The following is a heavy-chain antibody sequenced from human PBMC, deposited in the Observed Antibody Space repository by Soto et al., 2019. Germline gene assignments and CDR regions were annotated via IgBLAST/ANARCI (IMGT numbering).Heavy chain of an antibody. Sequence: EVQLVESGGGLVKPGGSLRLSCAASGFTFSSYSMNWVRQAPGKGLEWVSSISSSSSYIYYADSVKGRFTISRDNAKNSLYLQMNRLRAEDTAVYYCARGQDTVMASPFDYWGQGTLVTVSS. D-gene: IGHD4-17*01. V-gene: IGHV3-21*01. CDR2: ISSSSSYI. CDR3: ARGQDTVMASPFDY. CDR1: GFTFSSYS. J-gene: IGHJ4*02.